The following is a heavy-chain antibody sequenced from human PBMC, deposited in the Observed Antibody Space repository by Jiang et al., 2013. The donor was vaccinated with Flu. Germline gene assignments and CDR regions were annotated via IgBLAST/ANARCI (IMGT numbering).Heavy chain of an antibody. CDR1: GAPISAHY. V-gene: IGHV4-59*11. Sequence: SGSGLVKPSETLSLTCSYSGAPISAHYWTWIRQSPGKTLEWIGNIIFSGTANYNPSLKSRVTLSMDTSKNQFSLSLRSVTAADTAVYYCARETGRARYKSNWHDSWGQGTLVTVSS. D-gene: IGHD1-14*01. CDR2: IIFSGTA. J-gene: IGHJ5*01. CDR3: ARETGRARYKSNWHDS.